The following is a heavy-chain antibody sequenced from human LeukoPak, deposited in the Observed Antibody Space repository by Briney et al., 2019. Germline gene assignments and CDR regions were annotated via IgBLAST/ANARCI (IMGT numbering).Heavy chain of an antibody. Sequence: SETLSLTCAVYGGSFSGSYWSWIRQPPGKGLEWIGEITHRGSTNYNPSLKSRVTISADTSKNQFSLNVSSVTAADTAVYYCARGFPPGSGSRGSHAFDVWGQGTMVTVSS. J-gene: IGHJ3*01. CDR1: GGSFSGSY. CDR2: ITHRGST. V-gene: IGHV4-34*01. CDR3: ARGFPPGSGSRGSHAFDV. D-gene: IGHD6-19*01.